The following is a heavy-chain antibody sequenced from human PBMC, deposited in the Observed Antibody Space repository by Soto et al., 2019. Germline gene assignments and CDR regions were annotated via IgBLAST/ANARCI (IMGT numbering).Heavy chain of an antibody. CDR1: GFTFRSYS. V-gene: IGHV3-74*01. D-gene: IGHD1-7*01. CDR3: AREVTWNYEFDY. CDR2: INSDGTST. Sequence: PGGSLRLSCAASGFTFRSYSMHWVRQAPGKGLVWVSRINSDGTSTSYADSVRGRFTISRDNAKNTLYLQMNSLRAEDTAVYYCAREVTWNYEFDYWGQGTLVTVSS. J-gene: IGHJ4*02.